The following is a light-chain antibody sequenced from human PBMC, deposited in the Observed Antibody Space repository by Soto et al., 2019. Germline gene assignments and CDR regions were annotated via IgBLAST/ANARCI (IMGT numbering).Light chain of an antibody. J-gene: IGKJ2*01. V-gene: IGKV3-15*01. Sequence: EIVMTQSPATLSVSPGERATLSCRASQSVSSKLAWFQQKPGQAPSLLIYYVSTRATGVPVRFSGSGSGTEFTLTINSLQSEDFAVYYCQQYNNWPLYSFGQGTKLEIK. CDR3: QQYNNWPLYS. CDR1: QSVSSK. CDR2: YVS.